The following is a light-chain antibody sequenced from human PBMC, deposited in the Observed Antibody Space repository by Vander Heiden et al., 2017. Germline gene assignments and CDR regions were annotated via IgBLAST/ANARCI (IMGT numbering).Light chain of an antibody. V-gene: IGKV1-8*01. Sequence: AIWMNPSPSSLSASTGDRVTITCRASQGISSYLAWYQQKPGKAPKLLIYAASTLQSGVPSRFSGSGSGTDFTLTISCLQSEDFATYYCQQYYSYPRTFGQGTKVEIK. CDR1: QGISSY. CDR3: QQYYSYPRT. CDR2: AAS. J-gene: IGKJ1*01.